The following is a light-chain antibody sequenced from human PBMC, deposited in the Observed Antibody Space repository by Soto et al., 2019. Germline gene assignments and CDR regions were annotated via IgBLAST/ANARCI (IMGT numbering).Light chain of an antibody. J-gene: IGKJ5*01. CDR3: QQYDDLPIT. V-gene: IGKV1-33*01. CDR1: HDITNY. CDR2: DVS. Sequence: DVQMTHNPSSLSVSVGDRVTITCQASHDITNYLNWYQQKPGKAPKLLIYDVSKLETGVPSRFSGSGSGTDFTFTISSLQPEDIATYFCQQYDDLPITFGQGTRLEI.